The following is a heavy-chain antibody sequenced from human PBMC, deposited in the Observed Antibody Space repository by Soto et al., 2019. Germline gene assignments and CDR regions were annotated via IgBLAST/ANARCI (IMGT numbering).Heavy chain of an antibody. D-gene: IGHD3-9*01. Sequence: SVKVSCKASGGTFSSYAISWVRQAPGQGLEWMGGIIPIFGTANYAQKFQGRVTITADESTSTAYMELSSLRSEDTAVYYCARDPRLRYFVRLPTGGLYYYYGMDVWGQGTTVTVSS. J-gene: IGHJ6*02. CDR1: GGTFSSYA. CDR2: IIPIFGTA. V-gene: IGHV1-69*13. CDR3: ARDPRLRYFVRLPTGGLYYYYGMDV.